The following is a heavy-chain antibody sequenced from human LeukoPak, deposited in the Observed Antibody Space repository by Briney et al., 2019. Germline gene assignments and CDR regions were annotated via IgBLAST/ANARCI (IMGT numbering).Heavy chain of an antibody. CDR1: GFTFSSYG. CDR2: IWYGGSNK. V-gene: IGHV3-33*08. J-gene: IGHJ4*02. Sequence: GGSLRLSCVASGFTFSSYGMHWVRQAPGKGLEWVAVIWYGGSNKYYADSVKGRFTISRDNSKNTLYLQMNSLRAEDTAVYYCAKLDSSGYADYWGQGTLVTVSS. CDR3: AKLDSSGYADY. D-gene: IGHD3-22*01.